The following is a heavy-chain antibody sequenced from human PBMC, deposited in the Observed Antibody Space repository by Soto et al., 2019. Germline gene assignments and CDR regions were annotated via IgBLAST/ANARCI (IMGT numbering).Heavy chain of an antibody. D-gene: IGHD5-18*01. J-gene: IGHJ4*02. Sequence: GGSLRLSCVASGFTFSAYSMSWVRQAPGQGLECVSSITSSSTYIYYTRSVEGRFTISRDDAKNSLHLQMNSLRAEDTAVYYCARDLLEGYGHARQPDYWGQGTLVTVYS. V-gene: IGHV3-21*06. CDR2: ITSSSTYI. CDR3: ARDLLEGYGHARQPDY. CDR1: GFTFSAYS.